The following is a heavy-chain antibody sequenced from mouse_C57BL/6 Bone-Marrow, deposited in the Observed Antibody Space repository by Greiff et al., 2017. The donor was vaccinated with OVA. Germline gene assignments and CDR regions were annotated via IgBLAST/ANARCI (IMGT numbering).Heavy chain of an antibody. D-gene: IGHD1-1*01. CDR2: IYWDDDK. CDR1: GFSLSTSGMG. J-gene: IGHJ1*03. CDR3: ARRAYYYGSSYWYFDV. Sequence: QVTLKESGPGILQSSQTLSLTCSFSGFSLSTSGMGVSWIRQPSGKGLEWLAHIYWDDDKRYNPSLKSRLTLSKDTSRNQVFLKITSVDTADTATYYCARRAYYYGSSYWYFDVWGTGTTVTVSS. V-gene: IGHV8-12*01.